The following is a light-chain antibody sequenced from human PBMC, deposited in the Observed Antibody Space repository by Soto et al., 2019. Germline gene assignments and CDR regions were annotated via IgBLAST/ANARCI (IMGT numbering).Light chain of an antibody. V-gene: IGLV2-14*01. CDR2: DVS. CDR3: SSYTSSSTVV. Sequence: QSALTQPASVSGSPGQSITISCTGTSSDVGGYNYVSWYQQHPGKAPRLMIYDVSNRPSGISNRFSGSKSGNTASLTISGLHAEDEADYYCSSYTSSSTVVFGGETQLTVL. CDR1: SSDVGGYNY. J-gene: IGLJ2*01.